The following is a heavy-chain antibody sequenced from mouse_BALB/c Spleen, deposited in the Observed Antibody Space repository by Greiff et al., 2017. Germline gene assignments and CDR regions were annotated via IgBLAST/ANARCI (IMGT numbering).Heavy chain of an antibody. D-gene: IGHD1-1*01. CDR1: GFNIKDYY. Sequence: EVQLQQSGAELVRSGASVKLSCTASGFNIKDYYMHWVKQRPEQGLEWIGWIDPENGDTEYAPKFQGKATMTADTSSNTAYLQLSSLTSEDTAVYYCNAPSFAYWGQGTLVTVSA. CDR2: IDPENGDT. CDR3: NAPSFAY. J-gene: IGHJ3*01. V-gene: IGHV14-4*02.